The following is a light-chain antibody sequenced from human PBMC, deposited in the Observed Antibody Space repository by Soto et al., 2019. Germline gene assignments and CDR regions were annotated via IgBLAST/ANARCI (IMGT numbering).Light chain of an antibody. V-gene: IGLV1-51*01. CDR2: DNS. Sequence: QSVLTQPPSVSAAPGQKIIISCSGSRSNLGTYYVSWYHQLPGTAPKVVIYDNSRRPSGIPDRFSGSKSGTSATLAITGLQTGDEGNYSSGAWDSSLNVYVFGGGTKVTVL. CDR3: GAWDSSLNVYV. J-gene: IGLJ1*01. CDR1: RSNLGTYY.